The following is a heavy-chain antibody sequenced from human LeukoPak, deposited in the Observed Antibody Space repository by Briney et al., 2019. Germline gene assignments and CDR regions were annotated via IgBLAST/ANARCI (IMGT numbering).Heavy chain of an antibody. CDR1: GGSISSHY. J-gene: IGHJ6*03. Sequence: PSETLSLTCTVSGGSISSHYWTWIRQSPVKGLEWIGDISNSGSTSYNPSLKSRVTISIDTSKDQFSLKLSSVTAADTAVYYCGRDALIGYFSYYYMDVWGKGTTVTVSS. CDR3: GRDALIGYFSYYYMDV. V-gene: IGHV4-59*11. CDR2: ISNSGST. D-gene: IGHD3-16*01.